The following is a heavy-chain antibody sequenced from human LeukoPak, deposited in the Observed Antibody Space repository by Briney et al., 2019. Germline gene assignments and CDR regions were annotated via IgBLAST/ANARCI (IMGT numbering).Heavy chain of an antibody. CDR3: ARGNDYGSGSYYLPKPYDY. J-gene: IGHJ4*02. CDR2: ISAYNGNT. CDR1: GYTFTSYG. D-gene: IGHD3-10*01. V-gene: IGHV1-18*01. Sequence: ASVKVSCKASGYTFTSYGISWVRQAPGQGLEWMGWISAYNGNTNYAQKLQGRVTMTTDTSTSTAYMELRRLRSDDTAMYYCARGNDYGSGSYYLPKPYDYWGQGTLVTVSS.